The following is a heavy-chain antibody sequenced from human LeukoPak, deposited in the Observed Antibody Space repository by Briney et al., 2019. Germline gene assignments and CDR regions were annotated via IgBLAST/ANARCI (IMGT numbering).Heavy chain of an antibody. Sequence: PSETLSLTCAVYGGSFSGYYWSWIRQPPGKGLEWIGEINHSGSTNYNPSLKSRVTISVDTSKNQFSLKLSSVTAADTAVYYCARGLTGTDYGSGSYELDYWGQGTLVTVSS. V-gene: IGHV4-34*01. CDR2: INHSGST. J-gene: IGHJ4*02. CDR1: GGSFSGYY. CDR3: ARGLTGTDYGSGSYELDY. D-gene: IGHD3-10*01.